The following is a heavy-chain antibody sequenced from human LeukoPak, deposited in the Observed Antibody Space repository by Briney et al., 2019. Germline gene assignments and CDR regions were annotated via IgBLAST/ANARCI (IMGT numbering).Heavy chain of an antibody. J-gene: IGHJ1*01. V-gene: IGHV3-74*01. Sequence: PGGSLRLSCAASGFTFSGAWLHWVRQAPGKGLVWVSRINNDGTTTKYADSVKVRFTISRDNAKNTLYLQMNSLRAEDTAVYYCARVSGPGMNEYFHLWGQGTLVTVSS. D-gene: IGHD3-10*01. CDR3: ARVSGPGMNEYFHL. CDR1: GFTFSGAW. CDR2: INNDGTTT.